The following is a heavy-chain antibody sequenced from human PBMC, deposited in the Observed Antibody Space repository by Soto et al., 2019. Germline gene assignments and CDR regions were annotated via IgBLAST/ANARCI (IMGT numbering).Heavy chain of an antibody. CDR2: IIPIFGTA. Sequence: GASVKVSCKASGYTFTSYDISWVRQAPGQGLEWMGGIIPIFGTANYAQKFQGRVTITADESTSTAYMELSSLRSEDTAVYYCARDFEDYYDSSGPPSFDYWGQGTLVTVSS. D-gene: IGHD3-22*01. J-gene: IGHJ4*02. CDR1: GYTFTSYD. CDR3: ARDFEDYYDSSGPPSFDY. V-gene: IGHV1-69*13.